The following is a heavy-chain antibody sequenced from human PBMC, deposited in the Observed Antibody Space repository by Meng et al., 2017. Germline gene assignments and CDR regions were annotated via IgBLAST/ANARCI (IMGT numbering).Heavy chain of an antibody. CDR3: ARAGTYYYDSSGYYTLDY. D-gene: IGHD3-22*01. CDR2: IIPIFGTA. J-gene: IGHJ4*02. V-gene: IGHV1-69*13. Sequence: SVKVSCKASGGTFSSYAISWVRQAPGQGLEWMGGIIPIFGTANYAQKFQGRVTITADESTSTAYMELSSLRSEDTAAYYCARAGTYYYDSSGYYTLDYWGQGTLVTVSS. CDR1: GGTFSSYA.